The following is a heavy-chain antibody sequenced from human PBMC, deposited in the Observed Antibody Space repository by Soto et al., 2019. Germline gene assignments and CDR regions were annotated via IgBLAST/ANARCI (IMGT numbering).Heavy chain of an antibody. Sequence: SETLSLTCTVSGVSITSYFWSWIRQTPGKGLDWIGSISFSGATYSNPSLKGRAALSVDTSENHLSLTLNSVTSADTAFYFCARDRRDGYKRYFDFWGQGNQVTVSS. D-gene: IGHD5-12*01. CDR3: ARDRRDGYKRYFDF. V-gene: IGHV4-59*01. J-gene: IGHJ4*02. CDR2: ISFSGAT. CDR1: GVSITSYF.